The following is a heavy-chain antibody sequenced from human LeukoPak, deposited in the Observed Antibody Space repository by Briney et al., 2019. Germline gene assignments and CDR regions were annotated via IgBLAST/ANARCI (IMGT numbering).Heavy chain of an antibody. CDR3: AKKKGPRGDGDPIDY. J-gene: IGHJ4*02. CDR1: GFSFSSCA. D-gene: IGHD4-17*01. CDR2: ITSSGGTT. Sequence: GGSLRLSCVASGFSFSSCAMSWVRQAPGKGLEWVSTITSSGGTTYYADSVKGRFTISRDNSKNTLYLQMNSLRAEDTAVYYCAKKKGPRGDGDPIDYWGQGTLVTVSS. V-gene: IGHV3-23*01.